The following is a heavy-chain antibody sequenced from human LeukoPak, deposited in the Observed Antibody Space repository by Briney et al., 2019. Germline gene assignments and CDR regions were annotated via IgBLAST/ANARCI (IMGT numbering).Heavy chain of an antibody. J-gene: IGHJ3*02. D-gene: IGHD6-13*01. V-gene: IGHV3-30*02. CDR2: IRYDGSNK. CDR3: ARGGSGSSWYDAFDI. CDR1: GFTFSNYA. Sequence: GGSLRLSCAASGFTFSNYAMHWVRQAPGKGLEWVAFIRYDGSNKYYADSVKGRITISRDNAKNSLYLQMNSLRAEDTAVYYCARGGSGSSWYDAFDIWGQGTMVTVSS.